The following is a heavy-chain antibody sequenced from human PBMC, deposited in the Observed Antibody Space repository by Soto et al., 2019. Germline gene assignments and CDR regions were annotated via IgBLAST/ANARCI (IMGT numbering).Heavy chain of an antibody. CDR2: ISAHNGNK. J-gene: IGHJ4*02. V-gene: IGHV1-18*01. D-gene: IGHD1-1*01. Sequence: QVHLVQSGAEVKKPGASVKVSCKGSGYAFTTYGITWVRQAPGQGLEWMGWISAHNGNKNYAQKLQGRVTVTSDTSTSTAYMELRSLRSDDTAVYYCARGRYGDYWGQGALVTVSS. CDR1: GYAFTTYG. CDR3: ARGRYGDY.